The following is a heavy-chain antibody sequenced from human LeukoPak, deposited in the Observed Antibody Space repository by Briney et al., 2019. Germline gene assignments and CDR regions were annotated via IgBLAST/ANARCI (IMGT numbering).Heavy chain of an antibody. Sequence: SETLSLTCAVSGGSISSGGYSWSWIRQPPGKGLEWIGYIYHSGSTYYNPSLKSRVTISVGRSKNQFSLKLSSVTAADTAVYYCARSSRAAEFDYWGQGTLVTVSS. V-gene: IGHV4-30-2*01. CDR1: GGSISSGGYS. CDR2: IYHSGST. D-gene: IGHD2-15*01. J-gene: IGHJ4*02. CDR3: ARSSRAAEFDY.